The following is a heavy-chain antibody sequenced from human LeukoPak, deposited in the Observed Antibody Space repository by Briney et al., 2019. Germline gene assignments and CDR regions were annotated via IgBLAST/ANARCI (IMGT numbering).Heavy chain of an antibody. CDR2: ISSSSSYI. CDR3: ARGNYGDYGDWFDP. Sequence: GRSLRLSCAASGFTFSDYYMSWIRQAPGKGLEWVSSISSSSSYIYYADSVKGRFTISRDNAKNSLYLQMNSLRAEDTAVYYCARGNYGDYGDWFDPWGQGTLVTVSS. V-gene: IGHV3-11*06. J-gene: IGHJ5*02. D-gene: IGHD4-17*01. CDR1: GFTFSDYY.